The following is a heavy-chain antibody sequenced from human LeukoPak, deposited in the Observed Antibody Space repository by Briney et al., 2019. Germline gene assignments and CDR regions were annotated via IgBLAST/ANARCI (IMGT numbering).Heavy chain of an antibody. CDR3: ARSVDRTFIHYYYYYMDV. V-gene: IGHV1-8*01. CDR2: MNPNSGNT. Sequence: ASVKVSCKASGYTFTSYDINWVRQATGQGLEWMGWMNPNSGNTGYAQKFQGRVTMTRNTSISTAYMELSSLRSEDTAVYYCARSVDRTFIHYYYYYMDVWGKGTTVTVSS. J-gene: IGHJ6*03. D-gene: IGHD3-16*01. CDR1: GYTFTSYD.